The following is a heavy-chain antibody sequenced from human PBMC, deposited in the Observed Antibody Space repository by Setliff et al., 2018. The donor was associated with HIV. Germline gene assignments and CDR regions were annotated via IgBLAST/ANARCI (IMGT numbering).Heavy chain of an antibody. CDR3: ARLSGDYYYFDY. V-gene: IGHV4-39*07. D-gene: IGHD2-21*02. Sequence: PSETLSLTCTVPGGSINRSNYYWGWIRQPPGKGLEWIGTISYTGSTNYNPSLKSRVTMSVDTSKNQFSLRLTSVTAADTAVYYCARLSGDYYYFDYWGQGTLVTVSS. J-gene: IGHJ4*02. CDR1: GGSINRSNYY. CDR2: ISYTGST.